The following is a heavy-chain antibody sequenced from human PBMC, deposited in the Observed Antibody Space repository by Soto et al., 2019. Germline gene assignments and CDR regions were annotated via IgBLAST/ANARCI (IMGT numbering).Heavy chain of an antibody. Sequence: QVQLVESGGGVVQPGRSLRLSCAASGFTFSSYAMHWVRQAPGKGLEWVAVISYDGSNKYYADSVKGRFTISRDNSKNTLYLQMNSLRAEDTAVYYCARDLSSIAATVVYNWCDPWGQGTLVTVSS. J-gene: IGHJ5*02. D-gene: IGHD6-6*01. CDR2: ISYDGSNK. CDR1: GFTFSSYA. V-gene: IGHV3-30-3*01. CDR3: ARDLSSIAATVVYNWCDP.